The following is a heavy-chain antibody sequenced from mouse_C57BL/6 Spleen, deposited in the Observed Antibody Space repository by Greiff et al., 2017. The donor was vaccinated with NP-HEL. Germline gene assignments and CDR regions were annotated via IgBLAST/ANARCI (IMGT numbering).Heavy chain of an antibody. CDR3: TRGDYGSSYGYFDV. D-gene: IGHD1-1*01. Sequence: EVQGVESGEGLVKPGGSLKLSCAASGFTFSSYAMSWVRKTPEKRLEWVAYISSGGDYIYYADTVKGRFTISRDNARNTLYLQMSSLKSEDTAMYYCTRGDYGSSYGYFDVWGTGTTVTVSS. V-gene: IGHV5-9-1*02. J-gene: IGHJ1*03. CDR2: ISSGGDYI. CDR1: GFTFSSYA.